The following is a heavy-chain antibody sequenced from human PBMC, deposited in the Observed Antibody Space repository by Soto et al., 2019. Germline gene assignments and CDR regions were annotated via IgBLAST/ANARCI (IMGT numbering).Heavy chain of an antibody. J-gene: IGHJ4*02. CDR3: ARESSITGTTLDY. CDR2: IYYSGST. CDR1: CGSISSGDYY. Sequence: SETRSLTGTVSCGSISSGDYYCRWIRQPPGKCLEWIGYIYYSGSTYYNPSLKSRVTISVDTSKNQFSLKLSSVTAADTAVYYCARESSITGTTLDYWGQGTLVTVYS. D-gene: IGHD1-20*01. V-gene: IGHV4-30-4*01.